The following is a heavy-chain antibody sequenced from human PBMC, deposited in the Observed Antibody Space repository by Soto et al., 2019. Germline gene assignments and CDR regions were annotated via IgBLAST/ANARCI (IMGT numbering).Heavy chain of an antibody. CDR1: GGTFSSYA. J-gene: IGHJ6*02. CDR2: IIPIFGTA. CDR3: ARVYIVATIPYYYYGMDV. D-gene: IGHD5-12*01. V-gene: IGHV1-69*13. Sequence: GASVKVSCKASGGTFSSYAISWVRQAPGQGLEWMGGIIPIFGTANYAQKFQGRVTITADESTSTAYMELSSLRSEDTAVYYCARVYIVATIPYYYYGMDVWGQGTTVTVSS.